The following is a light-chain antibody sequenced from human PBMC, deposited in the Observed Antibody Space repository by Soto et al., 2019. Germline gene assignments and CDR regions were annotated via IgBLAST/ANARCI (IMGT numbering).Light chain of an antibody. Sequence: EIVLTQSPGTLSLSPGERATLSCRASQSVGSTYLAWYQQKPGQAPKLLIYGVSSRATGIPDRFSGSGSGTSFTLTISSLEPEDFAVYYSHQYGTSPLTFGPGTKVYI. J-gene: IGKJ3*01. CDR2: GVS. CDR3: HQYGTSPLT. CDR1: QSVGSTY. V-gene: IGKV3-20*01.